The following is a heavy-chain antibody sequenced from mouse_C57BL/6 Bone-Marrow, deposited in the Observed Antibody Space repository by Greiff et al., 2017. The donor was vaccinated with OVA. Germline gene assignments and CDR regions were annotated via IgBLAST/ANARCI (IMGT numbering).Heavy chain of an antibody. CDR2: IYPSDSET. CDR3: AREGNWEGPFAY. Sequence: QVQLQQPGAELVRPGSSVKLSCKASGYTFTSYWMDWVKQRPGQGLEWIGNIYPSDSETHYNQKFKDKATLTVDKSSSTAYMQLSSLTSEDSAVYYGAREGNWEGPFAYWGQGTLVTVSA. J-gene: IGHJ3*01. CDR1: GYTFTSYW. D-gene: IGHD4-1*01. V-gene: IGHV1-61*01.